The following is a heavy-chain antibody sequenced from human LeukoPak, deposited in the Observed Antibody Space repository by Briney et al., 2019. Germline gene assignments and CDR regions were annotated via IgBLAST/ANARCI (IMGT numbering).Heavy chain of an antibody. CDR2: IYTSGST. Sequence: SETLSLTCTVSGGSISSYYWSWIRQPAGKGLEWIGRIYTSGSTNYNPSLKSRVTMSVDTSKNQFSLKLSSVTAADTAVYYCAKDYCSSTSCHLSQNAFDLWGQGTLVTVSS. CDR1: GGSISSYY. V-gene: IGHV4-4*07. J-gene: IGHJ4*02. CDR3: AKDYCSSTSCHLSQNAFDL. D-gene: IGHD2-2*01.